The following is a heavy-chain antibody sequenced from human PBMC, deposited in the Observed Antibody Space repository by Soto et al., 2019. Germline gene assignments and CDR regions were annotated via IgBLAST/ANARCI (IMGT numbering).Heavy chain of an antibody. D-gene: IGHD3-9*01. CDR3: ARGPYDILTGYPYYYGMDV. V-gene: IGHV1-69*02. J-gene: IGHJ6*02. CDR1: GGTFSSYT. Sequence: SVKVSCKASGGTFSSYTISWVRQAPGQGLEWMGRIIPILGIANYAQKFQGRVTITADKSTSTAYMELSSLRSEDTAVYYCARGPYDILTGYPYYYGMDVWGQGTTVTVSS. CDR2: IIPILGIA.